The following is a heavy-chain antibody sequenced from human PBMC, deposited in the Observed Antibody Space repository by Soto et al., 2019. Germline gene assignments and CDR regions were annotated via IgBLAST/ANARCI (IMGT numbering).Heavy chain of an antibody. CDR1: GFTFSSYE. Sequence: HPGGSLRLSCAASGFTFSSYEMNWVRQAPGKGLDWVSYSSSSGSTMYYADSVKGRFTISRDNAKNSLYLQMNSLRAEDTAVYYCARDITPPSGAHYYYYGMDVWGQGTTVTVSS. J-gene: IGHJ6*02. CDR2: SSSSGSTM. D-gene: IGHD1-20*01. CDR3: ARDITPPSGAHYYYYGMDV. V-gene: IGHV3-48*03.